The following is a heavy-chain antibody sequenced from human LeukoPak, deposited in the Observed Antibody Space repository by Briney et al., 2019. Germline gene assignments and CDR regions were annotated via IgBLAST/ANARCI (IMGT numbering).Heavy chain of an antibody. CDR3: ARHLGSSWYEGLDF. D-gene: IGHD6-13*01. Sequence: SETLSLMCSVYGGSFSDYFWSWIRQPPGKGLEWIGEIDDGGNTNYNPSLMSRVIVSMEKSKKQFSLMMRSVTAADTAVYYCARHLGSSWYEGLDFWGQGTLVTVSS. V-gene: IGHV4-34*01. CDR2: IDDGGNT. J-gene: IGHJ4*02. CDR1: GGSFSDYF.